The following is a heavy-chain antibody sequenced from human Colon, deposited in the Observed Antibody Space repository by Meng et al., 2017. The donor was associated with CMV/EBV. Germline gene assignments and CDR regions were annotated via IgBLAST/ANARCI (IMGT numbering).Heavy chain of an antibody. CDR1: GYTFTSYG. CDR2: ISAYNANT. V-gene: IGHV1-18*01. CDR3: AREGGEGYDFWSGYYTTNYYGMGV. Sequence: ASVKVSCKASGYTFTSYGISWVRQAPGQGLEWMGWISAYNANTNYAQKFQGRVTMTTDTSTSTAYMELRSLRSDDTAVYYCAREGGEGYDFWSGYYTTNYYGMGVWGQGTTVTVSS. D-gene: IGHD3-3*01. J-gene: IGHJ6*02.